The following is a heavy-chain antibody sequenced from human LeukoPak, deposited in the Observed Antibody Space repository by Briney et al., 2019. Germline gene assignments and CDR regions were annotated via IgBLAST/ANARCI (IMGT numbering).Heavy chain of an antibody. CDR3: ARFATYYDILTGNPTTGRFDP. D-gene: IGHD3-9*01. V-gene: IGHV4-59*01. CDR1: GGSISSYY. J-gene: IGHJ5*02. Sequence: SETLSLTCTVSGGSISSYYWSWIRQPPGKGLEWIGYIYYSGSTNYNPSLKSRVTISVDTSKNQFSLKLSSVTAADTAVYYCARFATYYDILTGNPTTGRFDPWGQGTLVTVSS. CDR2: IYYSGST.